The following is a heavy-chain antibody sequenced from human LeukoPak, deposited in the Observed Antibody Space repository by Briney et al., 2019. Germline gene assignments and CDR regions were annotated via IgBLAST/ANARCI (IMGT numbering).Heavy chain of an antibody. CDR2: LYRDDAA. V-gene: IGHV3-53*03. D-gene: IGHD2-15*01. Sequence: GGSLRLSCAASGLTVSDSYMNWVRRPPGKGLEWVSVLYRDDAAYYAESVKGRFTISRDSAKNTLDLQMSSLRGEDTGIYYCVSGYCRGARCHAFAFDIWGQGTMVTVSS. CDR1: GLTVSDSY. CDR3: VSGYCRGARCHAFAFDI. J-gene: IGHJ3*02.